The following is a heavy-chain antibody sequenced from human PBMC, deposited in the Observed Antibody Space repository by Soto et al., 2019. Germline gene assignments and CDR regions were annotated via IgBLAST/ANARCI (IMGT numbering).Heavy chain of an antibody. Sequence: ASVKVSCKASGYTFTSYGISWVRQAPGQGLEWMGWISAYNGNTNYAQKLQGRVTMTTDTSTSTAYMELRSLRSDDTAVYYCARVRDSSGYNSLDIWGQGTMVTVSS. V-gene: IGHV1-18*01. J-gene: IGHJ3*02. CDR3: ARVRDSSGYNSLDI. CDR2: ISAYNGNT. D-gene: IGHD3-22*01. CDR1: GYTFTSYG.